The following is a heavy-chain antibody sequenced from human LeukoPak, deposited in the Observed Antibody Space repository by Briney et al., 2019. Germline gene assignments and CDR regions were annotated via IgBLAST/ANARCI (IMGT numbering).Heavy chain of an antibody. CDR3: ARDVGYCSGGSCYVDY. CDR1: GGSVSSGSYY. J-gene: IGHJ4*02. D-gene: IGHD2-15*01. V-gene: IGHV4-61*01. CDR2: IYYSGST. Sequence: SETLSLTCTVSGGSVSSGSYYWSWIRQPPGKGLEWIGYIYYSGSTNYNPSLKSRVTISVDTSKNQFSLKLSSVTAADTAVYYCARDVGYCSGGSCYVDYWGQGTLVTVSS.